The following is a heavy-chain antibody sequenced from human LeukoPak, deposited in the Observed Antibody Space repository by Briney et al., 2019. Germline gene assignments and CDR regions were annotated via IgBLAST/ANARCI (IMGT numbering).Heavy chain of an antibody. CDR1: GGSFSGYY. CDR2: INHSGSI. CDR3: ARVHMVRGVIGDYFDY. V-gene: IGHV4-34*01. J-gene: IGHJ4*02. Sequence: PSETLSLTCAVYGGSFSGYYWSWIRQPPGKGLEWIGEINHSGSINYNPSLKSRVTISVDTSKNQFSLKLSSVTAADTAVYYCARVHMVRGVIGDYFDYWGQGTLVTVSS. D-gene: IGHD3-10*01.